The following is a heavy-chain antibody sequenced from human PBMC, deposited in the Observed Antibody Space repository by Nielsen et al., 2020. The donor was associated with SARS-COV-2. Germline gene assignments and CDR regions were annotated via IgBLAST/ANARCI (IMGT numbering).Heavy chain of an antibody. CDR3: ARIYYDFWSGYGMDV. D-gene: IGHD3-3*01. Sequence: ASVKVSCKASGYTFSRYGIVWVRQAPGQRLEWMGWINAGNDNTKFSQKFQGRVTITRDTSASTVYMELSSLRSEDTAVYYCARIYYDFWSGYGMDVWGQGTTVTVSS. V-gene: IGHV1-3*01. J-gene: IGHJ6*02. CDR1: GYTFSRYG. CDR2: INAGNDNT.